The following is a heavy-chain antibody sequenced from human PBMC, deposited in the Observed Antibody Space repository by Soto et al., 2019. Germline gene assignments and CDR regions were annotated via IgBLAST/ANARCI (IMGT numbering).Heavy chain of an antibody. D-gene: IGHD6-13*01. CDR2: ISSSGSTI. J-gene: IGHJ6*02. CDR3: ARASGAAAATVYYYYGMDV. V-gene: IGHV3-11*01. CDR1: GFTFSDYY. Sequence: PGGSLRLSCAASGFTFSDYYMSWIRQAPGKGLEWVSYISSSGSTIYYADSVKGRFTISRDNAKNSLYLQMNSLRAEDTAVYYCARASGAAAATVYYYYGMDVWGQGTTVTVSS.